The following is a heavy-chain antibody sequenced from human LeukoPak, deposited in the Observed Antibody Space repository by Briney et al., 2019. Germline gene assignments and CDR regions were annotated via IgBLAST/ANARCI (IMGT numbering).Heavy chain of an antibody. CDR2: IKSDGSYT. Sequence: PGGSLRLSCAASGFTFSGYWMHWVRQAQGKGLVWISRIKSDGSYTAYADSVKGRFTISRDNAKNTLYLQMNSLRVEDTAVYYCARDVRGGYHDYWGQGTLVTASS. J-gene: IGHJ4*02. V-gene: IGHV3-74*01. CDR1: GFTFSGYW. CDR3: ARDVRGGYHDY. D-gene: IGHD5-18*01.